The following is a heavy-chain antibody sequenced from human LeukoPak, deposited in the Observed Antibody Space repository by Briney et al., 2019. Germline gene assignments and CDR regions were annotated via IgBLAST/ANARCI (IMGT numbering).Heavy chain of an antibody. D-gene: IGHD3-10*01. CDR1: GGSISSSSYY. CDR2: IYYSGST. V-gene: IGHV4-61*05. Sequence: SETLSLTCTVSGGSISSSSYYWGWIRQPPGKGLEWIGYIYYSGSTNYSPSLKSRVTISVDTSKNQFSLKLSSVTAADTAAYYCARDQGRVFDYWGQGTLVTVSS. J-gene: IGHJ4*02. CDR3: ARDQGRVFDY.